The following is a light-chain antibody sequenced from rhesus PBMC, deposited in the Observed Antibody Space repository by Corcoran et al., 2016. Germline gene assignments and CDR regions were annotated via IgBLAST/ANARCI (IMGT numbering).Light chain of an antibody. J-gene: IGKJ2*01. CDR3: PQSYTRPYS. CDR2: KAS. CDR1: QGISTW. Sequence: DIQMTQSPPSLSASVGDTVTITCRASQGISTWVAWYQQKPGKAPKVLISKASSLQSGVPSRFSGSGSGTDFTLTISSLQSEDFATYHCPQSYTRPYSFGQGTKVEIK. V-gene: IGKV1-22*01.